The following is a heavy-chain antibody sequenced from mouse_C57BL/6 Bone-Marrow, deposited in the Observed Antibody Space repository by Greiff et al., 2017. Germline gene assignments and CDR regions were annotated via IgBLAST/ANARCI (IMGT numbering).Heavy chain of an antibody. Sequence: QVQLKQSGAELARPGASVKMSCKASGYTFTSYTMHWVKQRPGQGLEWIGYINPSSGYTKYNQKFKDKATLTAYKSSSTAYMQLSSLTSEDSAVYYCARSLGRDYWGQGTTLTVSS. CDR2: INPSSGYT. J-gene: IGHJ2*01. CDR1: GYTFTSYT. CDR3: ARSLGRDY. V-gene: IGHV1-4*01. D-gene: IGHD4-1*01.